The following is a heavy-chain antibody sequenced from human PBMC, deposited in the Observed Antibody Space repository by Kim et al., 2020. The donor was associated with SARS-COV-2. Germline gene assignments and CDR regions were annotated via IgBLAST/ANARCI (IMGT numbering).Heavy chain of an antibody. D-gene: IGHD2-2*01. V-gene: IGHV4-59*13. CDR1: GGSISSYY. J-gene: IGHJ5*02. CDR3: AREIVVPAGEGRPYNWFDP. CDR2: IYYSGST. Sequence: SETLSLTCTVSGGSISSYYWSWIRQPPGKGLEWIGYIYYSGSTNYNPSLKSRVTISVDTSKNQFSLKLSSVTAADTAVYYCAREIVVPAGEGRPYNWFDPWGQGTLVTVSS.